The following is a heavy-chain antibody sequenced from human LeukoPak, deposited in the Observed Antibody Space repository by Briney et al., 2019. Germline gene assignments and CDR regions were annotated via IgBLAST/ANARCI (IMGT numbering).Heavy chain of an antibody. CDR2: IYYSGST. CDR3: AREITIFGVVIDPPDY. Sequence: PSETLSLTCTVSGGSISNYYWNWIRQPPGKGLEWIGSIYYSGSTYYNPSLKSRVTISVDTSKNQFSLKLSSVTAADTAVYYCAREITIFGVVIDPPDYWGQGTLVTVSS. V-gene: IGHV4-59*12. D-gene: IGHD3-3*01. J-gene: IGHJ4*02. CDR1: GGSISNYY.